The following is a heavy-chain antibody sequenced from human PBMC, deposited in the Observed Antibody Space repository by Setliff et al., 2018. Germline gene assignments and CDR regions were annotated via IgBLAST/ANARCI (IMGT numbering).Heavy chain of an antibody. CDR2: VDFSGKT. V-gene: IGHV4-30-4*08. Sequence: SETLSLTCTVSGASTNSGDYCWSWIRQRPGKALEYIGYVDFSGKTDYNPSLKSRLTMSFDTSKNQFSLRLRSVSAADTAVYFCARRYFDSGSYFYFDYWGQGTLVTVSS. J-gene: IGHJ4*02. D-gene: IGHD3-10*01. CDR3: ARRYFDSGSYFYFDY. CDR1: GASTNSGDYC.